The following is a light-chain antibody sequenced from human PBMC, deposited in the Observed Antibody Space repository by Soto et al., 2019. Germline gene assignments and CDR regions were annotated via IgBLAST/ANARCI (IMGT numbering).Light chain of an antibody. CDR3: QSCYTRWP. CDR2: NAS. J-gene: IGKJ1*01. Sequence: DTRMTQSPSTLSASVGDTVTITCRASRNIERWLAWYQHKPGKPPKLRILNASTLGSGVPSRFSGSGSGTEFTLTLSSLQPDDFATYYCQSCYTRWPSGQGTKVEVK. V-gene: IGKV1-5*01. CDR1: RNIERW.